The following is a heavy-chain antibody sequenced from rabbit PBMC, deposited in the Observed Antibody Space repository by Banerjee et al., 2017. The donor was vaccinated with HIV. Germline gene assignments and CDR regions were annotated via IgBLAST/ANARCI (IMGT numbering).Heavy chain of an antibody. D-gene: IGHD6-1*01. V-gene: IGHV1S45*01. CDR3: ARESGSAGAGYAL. CDR1: GFSFSNKYV. CDR2: IYVDSSGST. J-gene: IGHJ6*01. Sequence: QEQLEESGGDLVKPEGSLTLTCTASGFSFSNKYVMCWVRQAPGKGLEWIACIYVDSSGSTWYASWAKGRFTISKTSSTTVTLQMTSLTAADTATYFCARESGSAGAGYALWGQGTLVTVS.